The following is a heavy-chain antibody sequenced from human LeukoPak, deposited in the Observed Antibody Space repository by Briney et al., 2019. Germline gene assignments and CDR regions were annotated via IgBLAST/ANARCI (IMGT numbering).Heavy chain of an antibody. CDR1: GYTFTSYY. D-gene: IGHD5-18*01. CDR3: ARGATAMASNDY. V-gene: IGHV1-18*04. J-gene: IGHJ4*02. Sequence: GSVNVSCKASGYTFTSYYMHWVRQAPGHGLEWMGWISANNGNTNYAQKLQGRVTMTTDTSTSTAYMELRSLRSDGTAVYYCARGATAMASNDYWGQGTLVTVSS. CDR2: ISANNGNT.